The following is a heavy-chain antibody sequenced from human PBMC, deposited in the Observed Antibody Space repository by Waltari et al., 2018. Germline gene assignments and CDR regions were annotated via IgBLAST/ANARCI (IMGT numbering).Heavy chain of an antibody. CDR2: ISGSGGST. CDR3: AKGDYYDSSGYYY. J-gene: IGHJ4*02. D-gene: IGHD3-22*01. V-gene: IGHV3-23*01. Sequence: GLEWVSAISGSGGSTYYADSVKGRFTISRDNSKNTLYLQMNSLRAEDTAVYYCAKGDYYDSSGYYYWGQGTLVTVSS.